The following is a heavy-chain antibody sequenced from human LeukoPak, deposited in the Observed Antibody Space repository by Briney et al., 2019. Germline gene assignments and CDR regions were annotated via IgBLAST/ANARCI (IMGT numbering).Heavy chain of an antibody. CDR3: AREMGVVTAHGIDV. D-gene: IGHD4-23*01. CDR2: IYYSGST. CDR1: GGSISSISSNNYH. J-gene: IGHJ6*02. V-gene: IGHV4-39*02. Sequence: SETLSLTCIVSGGSISSISSNNYHWGWIRQPPGQGLEWIGSIYYSGSTYYNPSLKSRVTISVDTSKNQFSLKLSSVTAADTALYYCAREMGVVTAHGIDVWGQGTTVTVSS.